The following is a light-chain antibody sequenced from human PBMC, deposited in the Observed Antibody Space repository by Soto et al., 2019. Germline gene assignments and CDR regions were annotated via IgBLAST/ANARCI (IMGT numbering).Light chain of an antibody. Sequence: DIVMTQSPLSLHVTPGEPASISCRSSQSLLHSNGYTYLDWYLQKPGQSPQLLIYLGSNRASGVPDRFSGSGSGTDFTLNISTVEAEDVGVYYCMQALQTPRTFGQGTKVEIK. V-gene: IGKV2-28*01. CDR3: MQALQTPRT. CDR1: QSLLHSNGYTY. CDR2: LGS. J-gene: IGKJ1*01.